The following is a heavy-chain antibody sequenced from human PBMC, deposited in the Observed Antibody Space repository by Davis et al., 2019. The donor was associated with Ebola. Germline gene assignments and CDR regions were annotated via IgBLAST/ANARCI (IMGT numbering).Heavy chain of an antibody. CDR2: IYTSGST. V-gene: IGHV4-4*07. Sequence: PSETLSLTCTVSGGSISSYYWSWIRQPAGKGLEWIGRIYTSGSTNYNPSLKSRVTMSVDTSKNQFSLKLSSVTAADTAVYYCARDRALGGYTLGWFDPWGQGTLVTVSS. D-gene: IGHD3-22*01. J-gene: IGHJ5*02. CDR3: ARDRALGGYTLGWFDP. CDR1: GGSISSYY.